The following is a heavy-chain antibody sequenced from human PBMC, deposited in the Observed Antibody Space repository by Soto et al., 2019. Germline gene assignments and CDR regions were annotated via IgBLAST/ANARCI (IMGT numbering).Heavy chain of an antibody. CDR1: CVSISTNNS. Sequence: VQLQASGAGLVKPSGTLSLTCAVSCVSISTNNSWSWVRHPPGKGLKWFGEIHHSRTTNYNPSLMSRDTRSLDKSKNQFLLKLNPVTSADTTVYNCATGSSYCSSTCWLYWYLELGGRGTLVSVPS. CDR3: ATGSSYCSSTCWLYWYLEL. J-gene: IGHJ2*01. V-gene: IGHV4-4*02. D-gene: IGHD2-2*01. CDR2: IHHSRTT.